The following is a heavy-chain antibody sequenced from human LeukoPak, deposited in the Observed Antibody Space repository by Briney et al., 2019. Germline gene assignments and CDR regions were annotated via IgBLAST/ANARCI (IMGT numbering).Heavy chain of an antibody. Sequence: GGSLRLSCAASGFTFSSNAMSWVRQAPGKGPEWVSGIGGDSRTHYADSVEGRFTISRDTSKNMLYLQMNNLRAEGTAVYYCAKDILRWSFDYWGQGTLVTVSS. J-gene: IGHJ4*02. V-gene: IGHV3-23*01. CDR1: GFTFSSNA. CDR3: AKDILRWSFDY. CDR2: IGGDSRT. D-gene: IGHD4-23*01.